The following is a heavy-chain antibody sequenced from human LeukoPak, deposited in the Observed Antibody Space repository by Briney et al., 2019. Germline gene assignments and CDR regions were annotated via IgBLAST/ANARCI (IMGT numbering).Heavy chain of an antibody. D-gene: IGHD5-12*01. V-gene: IGHV3-30*03. CDR2: ISYDGSNK. CDR3: ARGSGYSGYDYDY. CDR1: GFTFSSYG. Sequence: GGSLRLSCAASGFTFSSYGMHWVRQAPGKGLEWVAVISYDGSNKYYADSVKGRFTISRDNSKNTLYLQMNSLRAEDTAVYYCARGSGYSGYDYDYWGQGTLVTVSS. J-gene: IGHJ4*02.